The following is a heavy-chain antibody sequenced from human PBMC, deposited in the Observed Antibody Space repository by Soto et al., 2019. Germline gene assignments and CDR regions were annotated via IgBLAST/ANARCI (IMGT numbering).Heavy chain of an antibody. J-gene: IGHJ4*02. D-gene: IGHD6-19*01. V-gene: IGHV3-9*01. CDR3: AKGSVVAGPVDYFDY. CDR2: ISWNSATI. CDR1: GFTFEDYA. Sequence: PGGSLRLSCAASGFTFEDYAMHWVRQAPGKGLEWVSGISWNSATIGYADSVKGLFTISRDNAKNSLYLQMSSLRTEDTALYYCAKGSVVAGPVDYFDYWGQGTLVTVSS.